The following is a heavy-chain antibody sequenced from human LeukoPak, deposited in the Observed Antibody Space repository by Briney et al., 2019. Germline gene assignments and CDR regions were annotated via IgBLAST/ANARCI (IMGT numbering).Heavy chain of an antibody. CDR1: GFTFSSYW. V-gene: IGHV3-74*01. Sequence: GGSLRLSCAASGFTFSSYWMHWVRQAPGKGLVWVTRINSDGSSTSYADSVKGRFTISRDNAKNTLYLQMNSLRAEDTAVYYCARERYCYGSGSLLHYWGQGSLVTVSS. D-gene: IGHD3-10*01. J-gene: IGHJ4*02. CDR2: INSDGSST. CDR3: ARERYCYGSGSLLHY.